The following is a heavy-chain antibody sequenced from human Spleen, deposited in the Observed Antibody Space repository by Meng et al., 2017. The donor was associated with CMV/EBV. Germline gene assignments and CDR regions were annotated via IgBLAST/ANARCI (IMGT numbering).Heavy chain of an antibody. J-gene: IGHJ4*02. Sequence: GGSLRLSCTVSGFTFSSRWMHWVRQVPGKGLVWVAAMNTNGSISAYADFAKGRFTISRDNAKDTLYLQMNSLTVDDTALYYCARGLVGAVAIGDYWGQGTVVTV. CDR3: ARGLVGAVAIGDY. CDR1: GFTFSSRW. D-gene: IGHD1-26*01. V-gene: IGHV3-74*01. CDR2: MNTNGSIS.